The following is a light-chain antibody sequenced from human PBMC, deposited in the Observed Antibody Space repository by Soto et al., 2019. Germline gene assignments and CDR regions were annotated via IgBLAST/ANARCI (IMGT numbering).Light chain of an antibody. V-gene: IGLV2-14*01. J-gene: IGLJ1*01. Sequence: QSVLTQPASVSGSPGQSITISCTGTSSDVGAYNFVSWYQQHPGRAPKLMIYEVSNRPSGVSNRFSGSKSGNTASLTISGLQAEDEADYYCHSYTSSAARVFGTGTKLTAL. CDR1: SSDVGAYNF. CDR3: HSYTSSAARV. CDR2: EVS.